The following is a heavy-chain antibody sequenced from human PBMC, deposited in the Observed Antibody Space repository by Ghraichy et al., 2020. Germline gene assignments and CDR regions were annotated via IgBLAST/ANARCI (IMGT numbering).Heavy chain of an antibody. V-gene: IGHV3-7*01. CDR2: INQGGSER. J-gene: IGHJ4*02. Sequence: LSLTCAASGFTFSSHWMNWVRQAPGKGLEWVANINQGGSERYYVDSVEGRFTISRDNAKNSLYLQMNSLGAEDTAVYYCARDGVAPGIYFDSWGQGTLVTVSS. CDR1: GFTFSSHW. D-gene: IGHD6-13*01. CDR3: ARDGVAPGIYFDS.